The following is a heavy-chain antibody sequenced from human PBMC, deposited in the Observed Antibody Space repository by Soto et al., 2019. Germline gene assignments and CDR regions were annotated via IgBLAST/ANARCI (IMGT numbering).Heavy chain of an antibody. CDR1: GGSISSYY. CDR2: IYYSGST. D-gene: IGHD2-2*01. Sequence: SETLSLTCTVSGGSISSYYWSWIRQPPGKGLEWIGYIYYSGSTNYNPSLKSRVTISVDTSKNQFSLKLSSVTAADTAVYYCARTYCSSTRCYALGWFDPWGQGTLVTVSS. CDR3: ARTYCSSTRCYALGWFDP. V-gene: IGHV4-59*08. J-gene: IGHJ5*02.